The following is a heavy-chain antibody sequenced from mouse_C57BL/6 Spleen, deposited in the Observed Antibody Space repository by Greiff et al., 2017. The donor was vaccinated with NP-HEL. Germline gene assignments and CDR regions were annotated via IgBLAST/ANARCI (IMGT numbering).Heavy chain of an antibody. CDR3: TRRDYGSSVFDY. J-gene: IGHJ2*01. CDR2: IDPETGGT. V-gene: IGHV1-15*01. D-gene: IGHD1-1*01. CDR1: GYTFTDYE. Sequence: VQLQQSGAELVRPGASVTLSCKASGYTFTDYEMHWVKQTPVHGLEWIGAIDPETGGTAYNQKFKGKAILTADKSSSTAYMELRSLTSEDSAVYYCTRRDYGSSVFDYWGQGTTLTVSS.